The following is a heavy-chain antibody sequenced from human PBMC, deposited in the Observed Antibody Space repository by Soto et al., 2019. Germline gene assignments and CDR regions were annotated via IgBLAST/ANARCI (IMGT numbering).Heavy chain of an antibody. CDR1: GFTFDDYA. V-gene: IGHV3-9*01. J-gene: IGHJ4*02. CDR2: ISWNSGNI. CDR3: VRSKGGYSYGTPFDY. D-gene: IGHD5-18*01. Sequence: EVQLEESGGALVQPGRSLRLSCAASGFTFDDYAMHWVRQVLGKGLECVSSISWNSGNIGYADSVKGRFTTYRDNAKNSLYLQMNSLRPEDTALYYCVRSKGGYSYGTPFDYWGQGTLVTVSS.